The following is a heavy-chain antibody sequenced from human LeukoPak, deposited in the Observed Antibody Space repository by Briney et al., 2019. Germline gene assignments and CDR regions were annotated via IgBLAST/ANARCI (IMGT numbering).Heavy chain of an antibody. Sequence: PVGSLRLSWAACGFTYSSYAMRWLRQAAGKGLEWVSTISYSGGSTYYADSVKGRFTISRDNSKNTLYLQMSSLRAEDTAVYYCAKDQSRDYGSGSYFRGIFGYWGQGTLVTVSS. D-gene: IGHD3-10*01. CDR2: ISYSGGST. J-gene: IGHJ4*02. CDR1: GFTYSSYA. CDR3: AKDQSRDYGSGSYFRGIFGY. V-gene: IGHV3-23*01.